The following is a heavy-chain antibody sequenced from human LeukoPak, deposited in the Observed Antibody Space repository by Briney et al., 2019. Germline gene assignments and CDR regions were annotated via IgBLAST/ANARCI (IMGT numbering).Heavy chain of an antibody. Sequence: HPGGSLRLSCAASGFTFSDYFMSWVRQAPEKGLDWVSVISGSAHKIRYADSVKGRFTISRDNSENIVYLQMNNLRAEDTAVYYCAGRVTGYSSGYVYWGQGTLVIVSS. D-gene: IGHD5-18*01. CDR1: GFTFSDYF. V-gene: IGHV3-23*01. J-gene: IGHJ4*02. CDR2: ISGSAHKI. CDR3: AGRVTGYSSGYVY.